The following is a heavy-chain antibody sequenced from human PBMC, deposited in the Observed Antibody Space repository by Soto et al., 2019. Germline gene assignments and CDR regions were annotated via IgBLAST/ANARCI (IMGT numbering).Heavy chain of an antibody. V-gene: IGHV3-33*06. J-gene: IGHJ6*03. CDR2: IWYDGSLQ. CDR1: GFSFENYG. Sequence: QVQMVESGGGVVQPGRSLRLSCAASGFSFENYGMNWVRQAPGRGLEWVAIIWYDGSLQYYAAAVKGRFTISRDNSKNTLYLKMNSLRDEDTVVYYGANLWGDCYNLGADDYYIDVWGQGTTVIVSS. CDR3: ANLWGDCYNLGADDYYIDV. D-gene: IGHD2-21*02.